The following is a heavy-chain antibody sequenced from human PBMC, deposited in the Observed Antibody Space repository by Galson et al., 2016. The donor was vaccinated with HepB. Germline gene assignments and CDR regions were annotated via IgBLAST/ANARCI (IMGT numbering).Heavy chain of an antibody. D-gene: IGHD1-14*01. V-gene: IGHV4-4*07. J-gene: IGHJ6*04. CDR1: GGSISNSY. CDR3: ARGEPQVGYYYSLDV. CDR2: IYAPGTS. Sequence: SETLSLTCTVSGGSISNSYWSWIRQPAGEGLEWIGRIYAPGTSNYNPSLRSRVTMSVDTSRNQFSLKLNSVTAADTAIYYCARGEPQVGYYYSLDVWGKGTTVTVSS.